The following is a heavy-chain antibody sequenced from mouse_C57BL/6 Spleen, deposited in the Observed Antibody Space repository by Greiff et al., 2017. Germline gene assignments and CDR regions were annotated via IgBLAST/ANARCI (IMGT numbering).Heavy chain of an antibody. J-gene: IGHJ2*01. Sequence: EVKLVESEGGLVQPGSSMKLSCPASGFTFSDYYMAWVRQVPEKGLEWVANINYDGSSTYYLDSLKSRFIISRDNAKNILYLQMSSLKSEDTATYYCARAVYDGYFDYWGQGTTLTVSS. V-gene: IGHV5-16*01. CDR1: GFTFSDYY. D-gene: IGHD2-3*01. CDR3: ARAVYDGYFDY. CDR2: INYDGSST.